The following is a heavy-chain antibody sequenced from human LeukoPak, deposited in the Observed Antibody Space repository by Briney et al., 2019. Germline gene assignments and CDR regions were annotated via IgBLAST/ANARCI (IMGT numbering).Heavy chain of an antibody. Sequence: GGSLRLSCAASGFTFNTYWMSWVRQAPGKGLEWVANIKQDGSEKYYVDSVKGRFTISRDNSKNTLSLQMNSLRAADTAVYYCARAYSSSGYNWFDPWGQGTLVTVSS. D-gene: IGHD6-6*01. CDR1: GFTFNTYW. CDR2: IKQDGSEK. CDR3: ARAYSSSGYNWFDP. J-gene: IGHJ5*02. V-gene: IGHV3-7*01.